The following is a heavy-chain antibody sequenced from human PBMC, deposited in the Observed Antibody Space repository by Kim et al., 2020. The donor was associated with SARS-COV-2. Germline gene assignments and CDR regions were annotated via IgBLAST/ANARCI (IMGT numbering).Heavy chain of an antibody. D-gene: IGHD1-1*01. V-gene: IGHV3-73*01. CDR2: IRSEATNYAK. CDR3: TRAPGTTFAFLDALDV. J-gene: IGHJ3*01. CDR1: GFTFSDYA. Sequence: GGSLRLSCAASGFTFSDYAMHWVRQASGKGLEWVGGIRSEATNYAKADVESVRCRITIDKYNERHTAHLHMKSLKDKDTSDYYSTRAPGTTFAFLDALDV.